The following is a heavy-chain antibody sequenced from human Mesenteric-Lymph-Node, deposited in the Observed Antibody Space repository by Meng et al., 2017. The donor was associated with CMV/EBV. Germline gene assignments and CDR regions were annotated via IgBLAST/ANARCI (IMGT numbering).Heavy chain of an antibody. Sequence: CKASGYTFTNYDSNWVRQATGQGLEWMGWINPNSGNTGYAQKFQGRVTITRNTSISTAYMELSSLRSEDTAVYYCARDSNYVWFDPWGQGTLVTVSS. V-gene: IGHV1-8*03. CDR2: INPNSGNT. D-gene: IGHD4-11*01. CDR3: ARDSNYVWFDP. CDR1: GYTFTNYD. J-gene: IGHJ5*02.